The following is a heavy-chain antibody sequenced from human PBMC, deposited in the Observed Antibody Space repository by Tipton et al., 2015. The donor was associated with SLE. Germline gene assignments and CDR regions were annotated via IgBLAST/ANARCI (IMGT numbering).Heavy chain of an antibody. J-gene: IGHJ6*02. Sequence: SLRLSCAAPGFTFSNYGMHWVRQAPGKGLEWVAVIWYDESNEYYTDSVQGRFTISRDNSKNTLYLQMNSLRAEDTAVYYCARELLPLYGMDVWGQGTTVTVSS. CDR3: ARELLPLYGMDV. CDR1: GFTFSNYG. CDR2: IWYDESNE. V-gene: IGHV3-30*19. D-gene: IGHD2-15*01.